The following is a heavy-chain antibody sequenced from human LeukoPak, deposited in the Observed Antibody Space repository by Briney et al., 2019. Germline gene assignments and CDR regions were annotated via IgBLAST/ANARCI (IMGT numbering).Heavy chain of an antibody. J-gene: IGHJ4*02. CDR3: ARATGSYLLAVDY. Sequence: PGGSLRLSCAASGFTISSNYMSWVRQAPGKGLEWVSVIYSGGSTYYADSVKGRFTISRHNSKNTLYLQMNSLRAEDTAVYYCARATGSYLLAVDYWGQGTLVTVSS. CDR2: IYSGGST. D-gene: IGHD1-26*01. CDR1: GFTISSNY. V-gene: IGHV3-53*04.